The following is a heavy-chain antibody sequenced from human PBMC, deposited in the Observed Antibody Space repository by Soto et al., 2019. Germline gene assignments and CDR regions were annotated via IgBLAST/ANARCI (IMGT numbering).Heavy chain of an antibody. CDR3: VKDGSSGWPYYYGLDV. V-gene: IGHV3-30*18. CDR2: ISYDGSNK. CDR1: GFTFSSYG. Sequence: QVQLVESGGGVVQPGRSLRLSCAASGFTFSSYGMHWVRQAPGKGLEWVAVISYDGSNKYYADSVKGRFTIARDNSKHTLYLQMSSLRAEETAVYYCVKDGSSGWPYYYGLDVWRQGTSVTVSS. D-gene: IGHD6-19*01. J-gene: IGHJ6*02.